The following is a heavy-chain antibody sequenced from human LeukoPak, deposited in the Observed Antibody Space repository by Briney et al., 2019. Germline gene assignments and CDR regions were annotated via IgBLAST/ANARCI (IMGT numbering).Heavy chain of an antibody. D-gene: IGHD3-9*01. CDR3: AKDDKIRYFDWLSAVGWFDP. V-gene: IGHV3-23*01. CDR2: ISGSGGST. J-gene: IGHJ5*02. Sequence: GGSLRLSCAASGFTFSSYAMSWVRQAPGKGLERVSAISGSGGSTYYADSVKGRFTISRDNSKNTLYLQMNSLRAEDTAVYYCAKDDKIRYFDWLSAVGWFDPWGQGTLVTVSS. CDR1: GFTFSSYA.